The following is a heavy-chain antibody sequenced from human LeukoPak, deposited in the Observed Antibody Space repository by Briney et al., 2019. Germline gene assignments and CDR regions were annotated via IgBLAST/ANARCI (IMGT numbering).Heavy chain of an antibody. CDR1: GGSISSYY. CDR2: IYYSGST. D-gene: IGHD6-19*01. J-gene: IGHJ5*02. CDR3: AAKEPIAVAGTDWFDP. Sequence: PSETLSLTCTVSGGSISSYYWSWIRQPPGKGLEWIGYIYYSGSTNYNPSLKSRVTISVDTSKNQFSLKLSSVTAADTAVYYCAAKEPIAVAGTDWFDPRDQGTLVTVSS. V-gene: IGHV4-59*01.